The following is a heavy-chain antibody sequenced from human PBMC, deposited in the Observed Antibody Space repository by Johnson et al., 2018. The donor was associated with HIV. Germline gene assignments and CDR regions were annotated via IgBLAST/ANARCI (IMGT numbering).Heavy chain of an antibody. D-gene: IGHD1-1*01. CDR3: ARDSYLNDDAFDI. J-gene: IGHJ3*02. CDR2: ISYDGSNK. CDR1: GFTFSNAW. Sequence: QVQLVESGGGVVQPGGSLRLSCAASGFTFSNAWMNWVRQAPGKGLEWVAVISYDGSNKYYADSVKGRFTISRDNSKNSLYLQMNSLRAEDTALYYCARDSYLNDDAFDIWGQGTMVTVSS. V-gene: IGHV3-30-3*01.